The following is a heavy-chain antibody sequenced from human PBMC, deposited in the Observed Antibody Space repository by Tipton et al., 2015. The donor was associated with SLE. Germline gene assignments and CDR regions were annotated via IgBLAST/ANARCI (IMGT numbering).Heavy chain of an antibody. CDR2: IYTSGST. D-gene: IGHD3-22*01. J-gene: IGHJ6*02. V-gene: IGHV4-4*07. CDR1: GGSISSYY. Sequence: TLSLTCTVSGGSISSYYWSWIRQPAGKGLEWIGRIYTSGSTNYNPSLKSRVTMSVDTSKNQFSLKLSSVTAADTAVYYCARGSNYYDSSGYRSLDGMDAWGQGTTVTVSS. CDR3: ARGSNYYDSSGYRSLDGMDA.